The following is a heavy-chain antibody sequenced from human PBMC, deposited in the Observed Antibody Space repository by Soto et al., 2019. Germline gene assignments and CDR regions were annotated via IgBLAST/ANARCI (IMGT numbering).Heavy chain of an antibody. D-gene: IGHD6-19*01. CDR3: VRGVSMSVAATLRAPFDI. CDR1: GYIFTGHF. Sequence: QVQLVQSGAEVKKPGASMKVSCKASGYIFTGHFMHWVRLAPGQGLEWMGWINPKTGDTGYAQKVQGRVTLTSDTSINTDYMDLNSLISDDTAVYYCVRGVSMSVAATLRAPFDIWGQGTMVTVSS. CDR2: INPKTGDT. J-gene: IGHJ3*02. V-gene: IGHV1-2*02.